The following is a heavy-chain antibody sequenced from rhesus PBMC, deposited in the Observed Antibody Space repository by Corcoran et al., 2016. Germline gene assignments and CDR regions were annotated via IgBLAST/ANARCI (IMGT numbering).Heavy chain of an antibody. CDR2: IYGSGSST. J-gene: IGHJ4*01. V-gene: IGHV4-169*02. CDR3: ARDRGYYFDY. Sequence: QVQLQESGPGLVKPSETLSVTCAVSGGSISSSYWSWIRQVPGKGLEWIGYIYGSGSSTNYNPSLKRRVTLSVDTSKNQLSLKLSSVTTADTAVYYCARDRGYYFDYWGQGVLVTVSS. CDR1: GGSISSSY.